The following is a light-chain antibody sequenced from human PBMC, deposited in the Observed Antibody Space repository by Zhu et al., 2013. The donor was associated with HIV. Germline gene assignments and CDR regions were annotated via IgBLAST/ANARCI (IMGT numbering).Light chain of an antibody. V-gene: IGKV3-15*01. Sequence: EIVMTQSPATLSVSLGERATLSCWASQSISSKLAWYQQKPGQAPRLVIYGASNRATGIPARFSGSGSGTEFTLTISSLQSEDFAIYYCQQRSNWPLTFGGGTKVEIK. CDR3: QQRSNWPLT. CDR1: QSISSK. J-gene: IGKJ4*01. CDR2: GAS.